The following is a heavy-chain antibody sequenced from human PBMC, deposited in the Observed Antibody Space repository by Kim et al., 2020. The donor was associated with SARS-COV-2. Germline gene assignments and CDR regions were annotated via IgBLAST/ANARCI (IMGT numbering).Heavy chain of an antibody. J-gene: IGHJ2*01. CDR1: GGSISSYY. Sequence: SETLSLTCTVSGGSISSYYWSWIRQPPGKGLEWIGYIYYSGSTNYNPSLKSRVTISVDTSKNQFSLKLSSVTAADTAVYYCARDPHNWNWHAPRDWYFDL. D-gene: IGHD1-1*01. CDR3: ARDPHNWNWHAPRDWYFDL. V-gene: IGHV4-59*13. CDR2: IYYSGST.